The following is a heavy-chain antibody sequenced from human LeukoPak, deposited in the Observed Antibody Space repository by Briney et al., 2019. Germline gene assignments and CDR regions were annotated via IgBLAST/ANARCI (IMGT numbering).Heavy chain of an antibody. D-gene: IGHD2-8*01. Sequence: GGSLRLSCAASGFTFSSYAMHWVRQAPGKGLEWVAVISYDGSNKYYADSVKGRFTISRDNSKNTLYLQMNSLRAEDTAVYYCARASVMDCTNGVCHQSYWGQGTLVTVSS. CDR1: GFTFSSYA. J-gene: IGHJ4*02. CDR3: ARASVMDCTNGVCHQSY. V-gene: IGHV3-30-3*01. CDR2: ISYDGSNK.